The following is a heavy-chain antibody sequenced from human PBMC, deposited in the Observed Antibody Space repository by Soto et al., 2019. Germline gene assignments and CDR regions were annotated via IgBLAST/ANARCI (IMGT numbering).Heavy chain of an antibody. V-gene: IGHV4-31*03. Sequence: QVQLQESGPGLVKPSQTLSLNCSASGVSINSGDYYWSWIRQHAGQGLEWIGYIFYSGTTFYNPSLKSRVTISIDASKNLFSLEMSSVIAADTAVYYCAKVRGHASAIRGQGTMVPVSS. J-gene: IGHJ3*02. CDR1: GVSINSGDYY. CDR3: AKVRGHASAI. CDR2: IFYSGTT. D-gene: IGHD3-10*01.